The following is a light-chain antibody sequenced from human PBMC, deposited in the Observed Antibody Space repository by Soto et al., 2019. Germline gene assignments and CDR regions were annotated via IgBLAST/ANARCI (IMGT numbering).Light chain of an antibody. Sequence: EIVMTQSPATLALSAWERATLSCRASQSVSNNLAWYQQKTGQAPRLLVYGASSRASGIPARFSGSGSVTEFTLTISSLQPEDFATYYCQQSYSTPRTFGGGTKVDIK. CDR3: QQSYSTPRT. J-gene: IGKJ4*01. CDR1: QSVSNN. CDR2: GAS. V-gene: IGKV3-15*01.